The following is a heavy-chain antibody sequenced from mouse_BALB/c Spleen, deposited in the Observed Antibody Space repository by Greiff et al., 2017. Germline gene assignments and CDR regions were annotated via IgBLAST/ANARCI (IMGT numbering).Heavy chain of an antibody. CDR1: GYAFTNYL. V-gene: IGHV1-54*01. CDR2: INPGSGGT. D-gene: IGHD2-4*01. J-gene: IGHJ4*01. CDR3: ARMITLYAMDY. Sequence: VQLQQSGAELVRPGTSVKVSCKASGYAFTNYLIEWVKQRPGQGLEWIGVINPGSGGTNYNEKFKGKATLTADKSSSTAYMQLSSLTSDDSAVYFCARMITLYAMDYWGQGTSVTVSS.